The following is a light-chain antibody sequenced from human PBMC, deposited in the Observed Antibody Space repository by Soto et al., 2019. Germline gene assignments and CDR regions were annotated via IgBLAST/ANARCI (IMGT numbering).Light chain of an antibody. CDR2: AAS. CDR1: QSISSH. V-gene: IGKV1-9*01. J-gene: IGKJ4*01. CDR3: QQVSGYPLS. Sequence: EIQLTQSPSFLSASVGDRVTITCRASQSISSHLAWYQQEPGKAPKLLIYAASTLQSGVPSRFSGSASGTEFTLTISSLQPEDFATYYCQQVSGYPLSFGRGTKVDIK.